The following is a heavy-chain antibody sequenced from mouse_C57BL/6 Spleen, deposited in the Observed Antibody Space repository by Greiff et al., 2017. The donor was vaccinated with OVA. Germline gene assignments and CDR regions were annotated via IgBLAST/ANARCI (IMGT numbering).Heavy chain of an antibody. J-gene: IGHJ3*01. CDR3: ARSRQLRPLFAY. D-gene: IGHD3-2*02. V-gene: IGHV1-26*01. Sequence: EVQLQQSGPELVKPGASVKISCKASGYTITDYYMNWVKQSHGKSLEWIGDINPNNGGTSYNQKLKGKATLTVDKSSSTAYMELRSLTSEDSAVYYCARSRQLRPLFAYWGQGTLVTVSA. CDR2: INPNNGGT. CDR1: GYTITDYY.